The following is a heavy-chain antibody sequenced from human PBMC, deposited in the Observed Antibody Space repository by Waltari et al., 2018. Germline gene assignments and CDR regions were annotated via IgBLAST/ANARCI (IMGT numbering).Heavy chain of an antibody. CDR1: GGSISSSSYY. J-gene: IGHJ4*02. D-gene: IGHD6-13*01. Sequence: QLQLQESGPGLVKPSETLSLTCTVSGGSISSSSYYWGWLRQPPGKGLEWIGSIYYSGSTYYNPSLKSRVTISVDTSKNQFSLKLSSVTAADTAVYYCARDMSAAGLLANFDYWGQGTLVTVSS. CDR3: ARDMSAAGLLANFDY. CDR2: IYYSGST. V-gene: IGHV4-39*07.